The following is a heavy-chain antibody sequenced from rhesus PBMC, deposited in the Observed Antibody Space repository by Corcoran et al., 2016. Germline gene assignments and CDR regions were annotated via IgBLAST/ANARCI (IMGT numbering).Heavy chain of an antibody. CDR2: IYGNSTST. CDR3: AREDKGPYYYGSGYSYYFDY. J-gene: IGHJ4*01. CDR1: GGSISDSYR. D-gene: IGHD3-28*01. V-gene: IGHV4S10*01. Sequence: QVQLQESGPGVVKPSETLSLTCAVSGGSISDSYRWSWIRQPPGKGLEWIGYIYGNSTSTNYNPSLKSRVTISKDASKNQFSLKLSSVTAADTAVYYCAREDKGPYYYGSGYSYYFDYWGQGVLVTVSS.